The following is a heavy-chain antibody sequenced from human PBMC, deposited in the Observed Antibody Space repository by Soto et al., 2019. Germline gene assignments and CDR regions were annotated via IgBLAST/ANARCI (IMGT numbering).Heavy chain of an antibody. CDR2: IKHDGSDK. J-gene: IGHJ5*02. D-gene: IGHD2-15*01. Sequence: GGSLRLSCAASGFTFSNYWMSWVRQAPGKGLEWVANIKHDGSDKYYVDSVRGRFTISRDNAKNSLYLELNCLRAEDTAVYYCAREGCSGGSCYSYWFDPWGQGTLVTVSS. V-gene: IGHV3-7*05. CDR1: GFTFSNYW. CDR3: AREGCSGGSCYSYWFDP.